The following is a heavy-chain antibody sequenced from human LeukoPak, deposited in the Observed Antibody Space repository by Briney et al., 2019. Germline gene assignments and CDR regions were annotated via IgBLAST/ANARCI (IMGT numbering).Heavy chain of an antibody. V-gene: IGHV1-69*04. CDR2: IIPIFGIA. CDR1: GXTFSXYA. J-gene: IGHJ4*02. CDR3: ARDVSIAAQSPPGRY. D-gene: IGHD6-6*01. Sequence: CKASGXTFSXYAIXWVRQAPGXGLXWMGRIIPIFGIANYAQKFQGRVTITADKSTSTAYMELSSLRSEDTAVYYCARDVSIAAQSPPGRYWGQGTLVTVSS.